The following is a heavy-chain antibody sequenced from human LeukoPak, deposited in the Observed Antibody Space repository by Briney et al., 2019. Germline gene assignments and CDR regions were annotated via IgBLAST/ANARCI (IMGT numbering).Heavy chain of an antibody. CDR2: IYYSGST. CDR1: GGSISSGGYY. Sequence: SETLSLTCTVSGGSISSGGYYWSWIRQHPGKGLEWIGYIYYSGSTYYNPSLKSRVTISVDRSKNQFSLKLSSVTAADTAVYYCARAVGETYYYGSGSYYKGYGMDVWGQGTTVTVSS. V-gene: IGHV4-31*03. J-gene: IGHJ6*02. CDR3: ARAVGETYYYGSGSYYKGYGMDV. D-gene: IGHD3-10*01.